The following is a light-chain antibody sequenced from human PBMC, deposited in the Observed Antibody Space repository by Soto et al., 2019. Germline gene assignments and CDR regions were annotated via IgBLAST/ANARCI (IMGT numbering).Light chain of an antibody. CDR2: EVS. J-gene: IGLJ1*01. V-gene: IGLV2-14*01. Sequence: QSVLTQPASVSGSPGQSITISCTGTSSDVGGYNYVSWYQLHPGKAPKLMIYEVSNRPSGISNRFSASKSGNAASLTISGFQAEDEADYYCFSYTSSTAYVFGTGTKVTVL. CDR1: SSDVGGYNY. CDR3: FSYTSSTAYV.